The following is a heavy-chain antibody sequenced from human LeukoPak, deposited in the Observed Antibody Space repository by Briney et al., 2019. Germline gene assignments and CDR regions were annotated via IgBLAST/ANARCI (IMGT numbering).Heavy chain of an antibody. CDR1: GGSISSGSYY. J-gene: IGHJ3*02. CDR2: IYTSGST. CDR3: ARHWGRDTFDI. V-gene: IGHV4-61*02. Sequence: PSETLSLTCTVSGGSISSGSYYWSWIRQPAGKGLEWIGRIYTSGSTNYNPSLKSRVTISVDTSKNQFSLKLNSVTAADTAVYYCARHWGRDTFDIWGQGTMVTVSS. D-gene: IGHD3-16*01.